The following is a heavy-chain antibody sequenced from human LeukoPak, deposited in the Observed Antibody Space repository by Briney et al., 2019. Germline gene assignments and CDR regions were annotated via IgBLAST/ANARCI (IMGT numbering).Heavy chain of an antibody. CDR3: ARDDYYYDSSGYYY. Sequence: SETLSLTCTVSGGSISSGGYYWSWIRQHPGKGQEWIGYIYYSGSTYYNPSLKSRVTISVDTSKNQFSLKLSSVTAADTAVYYCARDDYYYDSSGYYYWGQGTLVTVSS. CDR1: GGSISSGGYY. J-gene: IGHJ4*02. D-gene: IGHD3-22*01. CDR2: IYYSGST. V-gene: IGHV4-31*03.